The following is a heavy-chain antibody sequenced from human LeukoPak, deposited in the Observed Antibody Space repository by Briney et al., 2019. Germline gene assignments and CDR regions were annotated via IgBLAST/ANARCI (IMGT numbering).Heavy chain of an antibody. V-gene: IGHV4-59*01. D-gene: IGHD3-10*01. Sequence: SETLSLPCTVSGGSISSYYWSWMRQPPGKGLEWIGYIYYSGSTNYNPFLKSRVTISVDTSKNQSSLKLTSMTAADTAVYYCARLHETSGSTYYYYYYMDVWGKGTTVTVSS. J-gene: IGHJ6*03. CDR1: GGSISSYY. CDR3: ARLHETSGSTYYYYYYMDV. CDR2: IYYSGST.